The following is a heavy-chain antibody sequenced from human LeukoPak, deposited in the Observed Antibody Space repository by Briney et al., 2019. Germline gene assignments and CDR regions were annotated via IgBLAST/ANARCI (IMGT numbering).Heavy chain of an antibody. V-gene: IGHV3-21*01. J-gene: IGHJ6*02. CDR2: ISSSSSYI. CDR3: ARAPIVVVPAATNYYYYGMDV. Sequence: PGGSLRLSCAASGFTFSSYSMNWVRQAPGKGLEWVSPISSSSSYIYYADSVKGRFTISRDNAKNSLYLQMNSLRAEDTAVYYCARAPIVVVPAATNYYYYGMDVWGQGTTVTVSS. CDR1: GFTFSSYS. D-gene: IGHD2-2*01.